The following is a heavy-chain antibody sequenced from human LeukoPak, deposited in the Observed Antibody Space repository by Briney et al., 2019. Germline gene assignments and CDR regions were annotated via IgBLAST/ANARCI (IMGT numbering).Heavy chain of an antibody. D-gene: IGHD1-26*01. CDR1: GFTVSSNY. CDR3: ARDVVRGTSLDAFDI. CDR2: IYSGGST. V-gene: IGHV3-66*01. Sequence: GGSLRLSCAASGFTVSSNYMSWVRQAPGKGLEWVSVIYSGGSTYYADSVKGRFTIPRDNSKNTLYLQMNSLRAEDTAVYYCARDVVRGTSLDAFDIWGQGTKVTVSS. J-gene: IGHJ3*02.